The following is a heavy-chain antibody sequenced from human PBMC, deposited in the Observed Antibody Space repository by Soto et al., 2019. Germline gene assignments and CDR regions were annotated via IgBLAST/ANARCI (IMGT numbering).Heavy chain of an antibody. J-gene: IGHJ4*02. V-gene: IGHV3-23*01. D-gene: IGHD3-10*01. CDR1: GFTFSSYA. CDR3: AKKAGAGVTSPYYFDY. CDR2: ISGSGGST. Sequence: EVQLLESGGGLVQPGGSLRLSCAASGFTFSSYAMGWVRQAPGKGLEWVSSISGSGGSTIYADSVKGRFTISRDNSKNTLYLQMNSLRAEDTAVYYCAKKAGAGVTSPYYFDYWGQGTLVTVSS.